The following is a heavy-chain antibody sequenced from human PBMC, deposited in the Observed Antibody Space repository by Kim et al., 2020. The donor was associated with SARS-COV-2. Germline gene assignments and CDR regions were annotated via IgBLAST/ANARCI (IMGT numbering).Heavy chain of an antibody. D-gene: IGHD6-13*01. CDR3: TTWSQQLVLHY. CDR2: IKSKIDGGTT. V-gene: IGHV3-15*01. J-gene: IGHJ4*02. CDR1: GFTFSNAW. Sequence: GGSLRLSCAASGFTFSNAWMSWVRQAPGKGLEWVGRIKSKIDGGTTDYAAPVKGRFTISRDGSKNTLYLQMNSLKTEDTAVYYCTTWSQQLVLHYWGQGTLVTVSS.